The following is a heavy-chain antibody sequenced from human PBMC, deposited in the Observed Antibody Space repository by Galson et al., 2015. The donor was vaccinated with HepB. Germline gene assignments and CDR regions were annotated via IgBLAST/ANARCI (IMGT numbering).Heavy chain of an antibody. CDR3: ARDLSVAPAWVPAFDI. CDR2: ISSSSSYI. Sequence: SLRLSCAASGFTFSSYSMNWVRQAPGKGLEWVSSISSSSSYIYYADSVEGRFTISRDNAKNSLYLQMNSLRAEDTAVYYCARDLSVAPAWVPAFDIWGQGTMVTVSS. D-gene: IGHD4-23*01. V-gene: IGHV3-21*01. J-gene: IGHJ3*02. CDR1: GFTFSSYS.